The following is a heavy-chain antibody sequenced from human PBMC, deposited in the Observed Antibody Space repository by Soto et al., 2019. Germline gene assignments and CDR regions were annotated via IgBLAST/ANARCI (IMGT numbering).Heavy chain of an antibody. J-gene: IGHJ4*02. Sequence: GASVKVSCKASGFTFTSSAVQWVRQARGQRLEWIGWIVVGSGNTNYAQKFQERVTITRDMSTSTAYMELSSLRSEDTAVYYCAAEYYYDSSGSRRFEYWGQGTRVGLEYWGQGTLVTVSS. CDR2: IVVGSGNT. CDR3: AAEYYYDSSGSRRFEYWGQGTRVGLEY. CDR1: GFTFTSSA. D-gene: IGHD3-22*01. V-gene: IGHV1-58*01.